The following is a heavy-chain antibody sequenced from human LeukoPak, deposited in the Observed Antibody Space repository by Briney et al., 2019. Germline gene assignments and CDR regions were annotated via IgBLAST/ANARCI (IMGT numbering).Heavy chain of an antibody. V-gene: IGHV3-23*01. J-gene: IGHJ4*02. CDR2: ISDSGGST. CDR3: ARSSSSFRWYFDY. D-gene: IGHD6-13*01. CDR1: GITLSNYG. Sequence: GGSLRLSCAVSGITLSNYGMSWVRQAPGKGREWVAGISDSGGSTNYADSVKGRFTISRDNPKNTLYLQMNSLRAEDTAVYYCARSSSSFRWYFDYWGQGTLVTVSS.